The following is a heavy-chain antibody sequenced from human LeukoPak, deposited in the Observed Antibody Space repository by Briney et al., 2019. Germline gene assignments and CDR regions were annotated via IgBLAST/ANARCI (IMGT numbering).Heavy chain of an antibody. CDR2: IYYSGST. V-gene: IGHV4-59*01. Sequence: PSETLSLTCTVSGGSISSYYWSWIRQPPGKGLELIGYIYYSGSTNYNPSLKSRVTISVDTSKNQFSLKLSSVTAADTAVYYCARGGDILTGYYVFDPWGQGTLVTVSS. CDR3: ARGGDILTGYYVFDP. J-gene: IGHJ5*02. D-gene: IGHD3-9*01. CDR1: GGSISSYY.